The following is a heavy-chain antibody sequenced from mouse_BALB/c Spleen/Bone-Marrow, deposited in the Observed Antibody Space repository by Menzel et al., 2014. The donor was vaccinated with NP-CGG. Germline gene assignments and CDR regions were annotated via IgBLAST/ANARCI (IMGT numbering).Heavy chain of an antibody. V-gene: IGHV1S137*01. J-gene: IGHJ4*01. D-gene: IGHD2-4*01. CDR1: GYTFTDYT. CDR2: ISTYYGDA. CDR3: ARVITTGYYGMDY. Sequence: VQLQQSGAELVRPGVSVKISCKGSGYTFTDYTMHWVKQSHAKSLEWIGVISTYYGDASHNQKFKGKATMTVDKSSSTAYMELARLTSEDSAIYYCARVITTGYYGMDYWGQGTSVTVSS.